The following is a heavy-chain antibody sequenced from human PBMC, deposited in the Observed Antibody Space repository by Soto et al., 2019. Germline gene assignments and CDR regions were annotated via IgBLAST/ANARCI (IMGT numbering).Heavy chain of an antibody. CDR1: GFSFSVYT. D-gene: IGHD2-15*01. V-gene: IGHV3-21*04. Sequence: PGGSLRLSCAASGFSFSVYTMNWVRQAPGKGLEWVPSISSSSSYIYYADSLKGRFTISRDNAKNSLYLQMNSLRAEDTAVYYCARGYCSGGSCYVAFDIWGQGTMVTVSS. J-gene: IGHJ3*02. CDR2: ISSSSSYI. CDR3: ARGYCSGGSCYVAFDI.